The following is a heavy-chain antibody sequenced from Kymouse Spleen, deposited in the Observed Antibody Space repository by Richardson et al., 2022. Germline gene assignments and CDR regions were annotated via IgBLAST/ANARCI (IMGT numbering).Heavy chain of an antibody. CDR3: ASHDYGDYVSDY. CDR1: GGSFSGYY. CDR2: INHSGST. Sequence: QVQLQQWGAGLLKPSETLSLTCAVYGGSFSGYYWSWIRQPPGKGLEWIGEINHSGSTNYNPSLKSRVTISVDTSKNQFSLKLSSVTAADTAVYYCASHDYGDYVSDYWGQGTLVTVSS. D-gene: IGHD4-17*01. J-gene: IGHJ4*02. V-gene: IGHV4-34*01.